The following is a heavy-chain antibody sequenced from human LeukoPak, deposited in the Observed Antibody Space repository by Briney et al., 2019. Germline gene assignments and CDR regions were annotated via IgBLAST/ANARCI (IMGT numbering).Heavy chain of an antibody. J-gene: IGHJ4*02. CDR3: ARGELELGAFDI. CDR2: INHSGST. Sequence: PSETLSLTCAVYGGSFSGYYWSWIRQPPGKGLEWIGEINHSGSTNYNPSLKSRVTISVDTSKNQFSLKLSSVTAADTAVYYCARGELELGAFDIWGQGTLVTASS. CDR1: GGSFSGYY. V-gene: IGHV4-34*01. D-gene: IGHD1-7*01.